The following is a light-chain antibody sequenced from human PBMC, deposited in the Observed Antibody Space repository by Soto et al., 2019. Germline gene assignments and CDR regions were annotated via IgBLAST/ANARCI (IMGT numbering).Light chain of an antibody. CDR1: QGIRSY. V-gene: IGKV1-9*01. CDR2: AAS. CDR3: QQLSSFPLT. J-gene: IGKJ4*01. Sequence: DIQLTQSPSFLSASVGDRVTITCRASQGIRSYLAWYQQKPGKVPKLLIYAASTLQSGVPSRFSGSGSGTEFTLTISSLQPEDFATYYCQQLSSFPLTFDGGTKVEIK.